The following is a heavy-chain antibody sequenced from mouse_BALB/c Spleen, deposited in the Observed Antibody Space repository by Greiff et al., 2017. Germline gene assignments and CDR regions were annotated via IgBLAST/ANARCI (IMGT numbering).Heavy chain of an antibody. J-gene: IGHJ2*01. D-gene: IGHD2-10*02. V-gene: IGHV14-3*02. Sequence: VHVKQSGAELVKPGASVKLSCTASGFNIKDTYMHWVKQRPEQGLEWIGRIDPANGNTKYDPKFQGKATITADTSSNTAYLQLSSLTSEDTAVYYCARSRGGYGIYYFDYWGQGTTLTVSS. CDR1: GFNIKDTY. CDR3: ARSRGGYGIYYFDY. CDR2: IDPANGNT.